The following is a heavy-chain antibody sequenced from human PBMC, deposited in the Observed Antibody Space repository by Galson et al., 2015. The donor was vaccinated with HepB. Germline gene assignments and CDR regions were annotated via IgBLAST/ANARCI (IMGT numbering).Heavy chain of an antibody. CDR2: IIPILGIA. D-gene: IGHD5-18*01. V-gene: IGHV1-69*04. J-gene: IGHJ5*02. CDR3: AREDTVNNWFDP. CDR1: GGTFSSYA. Sequence: SVKVSCKASGGTFSSYAISWVRQAPGQGLEWMGRIIPILGIANYAQKFQGRVTITADKSTSTAYMELSSLRSEDTAVYYCAREDTVNNWFDPWGQGTLVTVSS.